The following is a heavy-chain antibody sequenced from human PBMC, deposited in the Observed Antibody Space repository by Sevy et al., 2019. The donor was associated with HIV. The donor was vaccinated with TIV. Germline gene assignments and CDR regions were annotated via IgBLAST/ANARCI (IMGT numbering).Heavy chain of an antibody. CDR2: IYYSGST. Sequence: SETLSLTCTVSGGSVSSGSYYWSWIRQPPGKGLEWIGYIYYSGSTNYNPSLKSRVTISVDTSKNQFSLKLSSVTAAETAVYYCARVGYPYSSSSLGLNYFDYWGQGTLVTVSS. CDR1: GGSVSSGSYY. V-gene: IGHV4-61*01. J-gene: IGHJ4*02. CDR3: ARVGYPYSSSSLGLNYFDY. D-gene: IGHD6-6*01.